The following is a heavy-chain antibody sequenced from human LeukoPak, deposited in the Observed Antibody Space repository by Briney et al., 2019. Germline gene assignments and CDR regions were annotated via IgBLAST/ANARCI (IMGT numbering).Heavy chain of an antibody. CDR2: ISGSGSST. V-gene: IGHV3-23*01. CDR1: GFTFITYA. D-gene: IGHD3-3*01. J-gene: IGHJ4*02. Sequence: PGGSLSFSCAAPGFTFITYAMSWVRQAPGKGLEWVSSISGSGSSTYYADSVKGRFTISGDNSKNTLYLQMNSLRAEDTAVYYCAKEYYDFWSGSPSYWGQGTLVTVSS. CDR3: AKEYYDFWSGSPSY.